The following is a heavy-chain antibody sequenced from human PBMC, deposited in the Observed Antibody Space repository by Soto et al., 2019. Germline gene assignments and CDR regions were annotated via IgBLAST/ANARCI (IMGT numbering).Heavy chain of an antibody. Sequence: SVNLSCKASGGTFSSYTISWVRQAPGQGLEWMGRIIPILGIANYAQKFQGRVTITADKSTSTAYMELSSLRSEDTAVYYCAGTGILTGYHWFDPWGQGTLVTVSS. J-gene: IGHJ5*02. D-gene: IGHD3-9*01. CDR2: IIPILGIA. CDR3: AGTGILTGYHWFDP. CDR1: GGTFSSYT. V-gene: IGHV1-69*02.